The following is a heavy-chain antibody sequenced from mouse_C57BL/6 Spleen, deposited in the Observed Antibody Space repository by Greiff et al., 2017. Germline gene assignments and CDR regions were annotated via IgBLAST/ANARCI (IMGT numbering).Heavy chain of an antibody. CDR1: GYTFTSYG. CDR3: ARERDSSSYGGD. Sequence: VQLQQSGAELARPGASVKLSCTASGYTFTSYGISWVKQRTGQGLEWIGEIYPRSGNTYYTEKFKGKATLTADKSSSTAYMELRRLTSVYSAVYFCARERDSSSYGGDWGQGTTLTVSS. D-gene: IGHD3-2*02. J-gene: IGHJ2*01. CDR2: IYPRSGNT. V-gene: IGHV1-81*01.